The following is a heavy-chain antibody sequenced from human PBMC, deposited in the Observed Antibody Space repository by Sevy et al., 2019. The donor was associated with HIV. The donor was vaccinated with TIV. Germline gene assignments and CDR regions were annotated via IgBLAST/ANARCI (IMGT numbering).Heavy chain of an antibody. J-gene: IGHJ4*02. V-gene: IGHV3-48*01. CDR1: GFTYS. D-gene: IGHD5-12*01. CDR2: ISDSSATI. CDR3: ASQRGGYERLYYFDS. Sequence: GGSLRLSCVASGFTYSMNWVRQAPGKGLEWVSYISDSSATIHYADSVKGRFTISRDNAKNSLNLQMNTLRAEDTAVYYCASQRGGYERLYYFDSWGQGTLVTVSS.